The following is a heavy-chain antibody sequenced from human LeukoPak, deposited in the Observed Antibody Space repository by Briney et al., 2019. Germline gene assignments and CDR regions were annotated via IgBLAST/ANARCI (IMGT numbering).Heavy chain of an antibody. CDR2: IYTSGST. J-gene: IGHJ6*03. CDR3: ARATVTTLNYYYYMDV. Sequence: PSETLSLTCTVSGGSISSYYWSWIRQPAGKGLEWIGRIYTSGSTNYNSSLKSRVTISVDKSKNQFSLKLSSLTAADTAVYYCARATVTTLNYYYYMDVWGKGTTVTVSS. D-gene: IGHD4-17*01. CDR1: GGSISSYY. V-gene: IGHV4-4*07.